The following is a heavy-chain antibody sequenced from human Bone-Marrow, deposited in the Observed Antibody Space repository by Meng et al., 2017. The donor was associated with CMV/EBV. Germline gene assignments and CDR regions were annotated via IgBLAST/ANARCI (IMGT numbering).Heavy chain of an antibody. CDR2: IYSGGST. CDR3: ARDSGSSWYCDY. J-gene: IGHJ4*02. D-gene: IGHD6-13*01. Sequence: EVQLVVSGGGLVQPGGSLRLSCAASGFTVSSNYMSGVRQAPGKGLEWVSVIYSGGSTYYADSVKGRFTISRDNSKNTLYLQMNSLRAEDTAVYHCARDSGSSWYCDYWGQGTLVTVS. CDR1: GFTVSSNY. V-gene: IGHV3-66*01.